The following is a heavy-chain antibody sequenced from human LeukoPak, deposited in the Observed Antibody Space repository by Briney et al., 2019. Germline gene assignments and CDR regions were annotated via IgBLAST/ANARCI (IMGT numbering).Heavy chain of an antibody. J-gene: IGHJ6*04. V-gene: IGHV4-59*01. CDR1: GGPISSDY. D-gene: IGHD1-1*01. CDR2: IFYSGST. CDR3: ARLLAGTTLMDV. Sequence: SETLSLTCTVSGGPISSDYGAWIRQPPGKGLECIGYIFYSGSTNYTPSLKSRVTMSVDTSKNRFSLKLSSVTAADTAVYYCARLLAGTTLMDVWGKGTTVTVSS.